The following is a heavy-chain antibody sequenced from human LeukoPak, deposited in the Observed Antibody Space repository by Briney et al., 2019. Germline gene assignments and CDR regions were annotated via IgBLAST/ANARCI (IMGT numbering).Heavy chain of an antibody. J-gene: IGHJ4*02. D-gene: IGHD5-24*01. V-gene: IGHV1-69*13. CDR2: IIPIFGTA. CDR1: GGTFSSYA. Sequence: ASVKVSCKASGGTFSSYAISWVRQAPGQGLEWMGGIIPIFGTANYAQKFQGRVTITADESTSTAYMELSSLRSEDTAVYYCTRSGSEMATIKSNLFDYWGQGTLVTVSS. CDR3: TRSGSEMATIKSNLFDY.